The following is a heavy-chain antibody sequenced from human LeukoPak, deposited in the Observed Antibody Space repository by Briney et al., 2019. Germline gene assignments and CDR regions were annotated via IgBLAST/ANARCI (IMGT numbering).Heavy chain of an antibody. D-gene: IGHD3-9*01. Sequence: SETLSLTCTVSSGSIGTYYWSWIRQPPGKGLEWIGYIYYSGSTNYNPSLKSRVTISVDTSKNQFSLKLSSVTAADTAVYYCARTYSDILTGYYGDYFDYWGQGTLVTVSS. V-gene: IGHV4-59*01. CDR1: SGSIGTYY. J-gene: IGHJ4*02. CDR3: ARTYSDILTGYYGDYFDY. CDR2: IYYSGST.